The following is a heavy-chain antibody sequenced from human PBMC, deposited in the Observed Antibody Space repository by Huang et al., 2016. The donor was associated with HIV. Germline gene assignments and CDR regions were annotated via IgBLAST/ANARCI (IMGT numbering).Heavy chain of an antibody. CDR2: INHLGSP. D-gene: IGHD3-10*01. CDR1: GGSLSGYY. CDR3: ARDATKNPRGWFDP. V-gene: IGHV4-34*02. J-gene: IGHJ5*02. Sequence: QVHLQQWGAGLLKSAETLSLTCAVYGGSLSGYYWSWLRQTPGQGLEWIGEINHLGSPNYNTSLKSRVSIAMDGSKKQFSLKLRSISDADTAVYFCARDATKNPRGWFDPWCQGTLVTVSS.